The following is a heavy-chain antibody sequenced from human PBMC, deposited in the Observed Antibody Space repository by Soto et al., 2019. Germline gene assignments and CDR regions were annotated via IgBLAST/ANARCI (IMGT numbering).Heavy chain of an antibody. J-gene: IGHJ4*02. CDR1: GGSISSYY. Sequence: SETLSLTCTVSGGSISSYYWSWIRQPPGKGLEWIGYSYYSGSTNHNPSLKSRVTISVDTSKNQFSLKLSSVTAADTAVYYCARSLGVYDLDYWGQGTLVTVSS. D-gene: IGHD3-3*01. CDR3: ARSLGVYDLDY. CDR2: SYYSGST. V-gene: IGHV4-59*08.